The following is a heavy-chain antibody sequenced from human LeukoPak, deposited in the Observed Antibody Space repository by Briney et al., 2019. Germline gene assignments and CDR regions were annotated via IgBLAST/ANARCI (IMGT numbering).Heavy chain of an antibody. J-gene: IGHJ4*02. CDR2: IIPIFGTP. CDR3: ARDQGDLMVTPLDY. Sequence: GASVKVSCKASGGTFSSYAISWVRQAPGQGLEWMGGIIPIFGTPNYAQKFQGRVTITADESTTTAYMELSSLRSEDTAVYYCARDQGDLMVTPLDYWGQGTLVTVSS. CDR1: GGTFSSYA. D-gene: IGHD5-18*01. V-gene: IGHV1-69*13.